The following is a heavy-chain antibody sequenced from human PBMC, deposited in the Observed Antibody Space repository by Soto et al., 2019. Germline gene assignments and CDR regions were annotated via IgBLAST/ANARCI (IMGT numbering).Heavy chain of an antibody. CDR2: VSYDAINK. D-gene: IGHD5-12*01. CDR1: GFTFSTFA. CDR3: ARDRVTDGNNYDYFDY. Sequence: QVQLVESGGGVVQPGRSLRLSCAASGFTFSTFAMHWVRQAPGKGLEWVAVVSYDAINKYYADSVKGRFTISRDNSMNTLYLEMNSLRAEETAVYYCARDRVTDGNNYDYFDYWGQGTLVTVSS. V-gene: IGHV3-30-3*01. J-gene: IGHJ4*02.